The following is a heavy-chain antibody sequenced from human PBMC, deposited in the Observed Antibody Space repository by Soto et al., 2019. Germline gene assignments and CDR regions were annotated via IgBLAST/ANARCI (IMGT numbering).Heavy chain of an antibody. CDR3: ARDVYSGYETYYFDY. D-gene: IGHD5-12*01. Sequence: GGSLRLSCAASGFTFSSYAMHWVRQAPGKGLEWVAVISYDGSNKYYADSVKGRFTISRDNSKNTLYLQMNSLRAEDTAVYYCARDVYSGYETYYFDYWGQGTLVTVSS. J-gene: IGHJ4*02. V-gene: IGHV3-30-3*01. CDR2: ISYDGSNK. CDR1: GFTFSSYA.